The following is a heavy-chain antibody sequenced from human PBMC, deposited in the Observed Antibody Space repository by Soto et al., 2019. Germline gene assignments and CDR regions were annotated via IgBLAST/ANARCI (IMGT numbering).Heavy chain of an antibody. J-gene: IGHJ6*02. D-gene: IGHD5-12*01. CDR2: IIPIFGTA. CDR3: ARSPIVEMATLGYGMDV. Sequence: SVKVSCKASGGTFSSYSISWVRQAPGQGLEWMGGIIPIFGTANYAQKFQGRVTITADESTSTAYMELSSLRSEDTAVYYCARSPIVEMATLGYGMDVWGQGTTVTVSS. CDR1: GGTFSSYS. V-gene: IGHV1-69*13.